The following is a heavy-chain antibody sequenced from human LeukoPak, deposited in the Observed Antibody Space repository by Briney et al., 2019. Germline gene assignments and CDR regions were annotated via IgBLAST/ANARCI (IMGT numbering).Heavy chain of an antibody. V-gene: IGHV4-59*11. Sequence: PSETLSLTCTVSGGSISSHYWSWIRQPPGKGLEWIGYIYYSGSTNYNPSLKSRVTISVDTSKNQFSLKLSSVTAADTAVYYCARTSASWCSSGPSRNWFDPWGQGTLVTVSS. J-gene: IGHJ5*02. D-gene: IGHD6-19*01. CDR1: GGSISSHY. CDR2: IYYSGST. CDR3: ARTSASWCSSGPSRNWFDP.